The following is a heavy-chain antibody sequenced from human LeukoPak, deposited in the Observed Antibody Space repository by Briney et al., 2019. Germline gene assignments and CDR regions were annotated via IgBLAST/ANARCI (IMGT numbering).Heavy chain of an antibody. D-gene: IGHD6-19*01. CDR3: ARGTGGWYSDWFDP. J-gene: IGHJ5*02. V-gene: IGHV4-34*01. Sequence: SETLSLTCAVYGVSFSGYYWSWIRQPPGKGLEWIGEINHSGSTNYNPSPKSRVTISVDTSKNQFSLKLSSVTAADTAVYYCARGTGGWYSDWFDPWGQGTLVTVSS. CDR2: INHSGST. CDR1: GVSFSGYY.